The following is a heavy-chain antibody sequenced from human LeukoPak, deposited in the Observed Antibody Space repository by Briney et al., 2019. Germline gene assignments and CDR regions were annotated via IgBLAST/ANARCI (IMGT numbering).Heavy chain of an antibody. Sequence: GASVKVSCKASGYTFTSYGISWVRQAPGQGLEWMGWISAYNGNTNYAQKLQGRVTMTTDTSTSTAYMELRSLRSDDTAVYYCARVNLGYCSSTSCSRAKYYYYYGMDVWGQGTTVTVSS. V-gene: IGHV1-18*01. CDR1: GYTFTSYG. CDR2: ISAYNGNT. CDR3: ARVNLGYCSSTSCSRAKYYYYYGMDV. D-gene: IGHD2-2*01. J-gene: IGHJ6*02.